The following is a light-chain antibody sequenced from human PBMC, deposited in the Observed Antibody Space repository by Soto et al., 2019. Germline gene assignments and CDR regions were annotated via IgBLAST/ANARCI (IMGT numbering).Light chain of an antibody. V-gene: IGKV3-20*01. CDR2: GAS. Sequence: EIVLTQSPGTLSLSPGERATLSCRASQSVSSSYLAWYQQKPGQAPRPLIYGASSRAIGIPDRFSGSGSGTDFTLTISRLEPEDFAVYYCQQDGSSPWTFGQGTKVEIK. CDR1: QSVSSSY. J-gene: IGKJ1*01. CDR3: QQDGSSPWT.